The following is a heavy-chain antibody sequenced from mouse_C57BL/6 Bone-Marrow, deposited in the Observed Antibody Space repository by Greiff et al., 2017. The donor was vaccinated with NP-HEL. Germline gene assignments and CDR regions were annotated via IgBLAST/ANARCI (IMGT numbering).Heavy chain of an antibody. V-gene: IGHV1-81*01. CDR3: ARRKFITTVVPFFDY. Sequence: QVQLQQSGAELARPGASVKLSCKASGYTFTSYGISWVKQRTGQGLEWIGEIYPRGGNTYYNEKFKGKATLTADKSSSTAYMELRSLTSEDSAVYFCARRKFITTVVPFFDYWGQGTTLTVSS. CDR1: GYTFTSYG. J-gene: IGHJ2*01. CDR2: IYPRGGNT. D-gene: IGHD1-1*01.